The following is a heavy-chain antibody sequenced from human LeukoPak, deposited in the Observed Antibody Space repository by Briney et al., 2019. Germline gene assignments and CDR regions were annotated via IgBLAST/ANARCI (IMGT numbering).Heavy chain of an antibody. CDR3: ARAPRYCSGGSCYSLAFDI. J-gene: IGHJ3*02. CDR1: GFTFSSYW. D-gene: IGHD2-15*01. CDR2: INSDGSST. V-gene: IGHV3-74*01. Sequence: PGGSLRLSCAASGFTFSSYWMHWVRQAPGKGLVWVSRINSDGSSTSYADSVKGRFTISRDNAKNTLYLQMNSLRAEDTAVYYCARAPRYCSGGSCYSLAFDIWGQGTMVTVSS.